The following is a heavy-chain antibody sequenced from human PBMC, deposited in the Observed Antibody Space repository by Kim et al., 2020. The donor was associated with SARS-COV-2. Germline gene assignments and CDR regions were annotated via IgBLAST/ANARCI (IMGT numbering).Heavy chain of an antibody. CDR3: ARGRGYDILTGYCRECRRGRTTWWYFDL. D-gene: IGHD3-9*01. J-gene: IGHJ2*01. CDR2: INHSGST. V-gene: IGHV4-34*01. Sequence: SETLSLTCAVYGGSFSGYYWSWIRQPPGKGLEWIGEINHSGSTNYNPSLKSRVTISVDTSKNQFSLKLSSVTAADTAVYYCARGRGYDILTGYCRECRRGRTTWWYFDLWGRGTLVTVSS. CDR1: GGSFSGYY.